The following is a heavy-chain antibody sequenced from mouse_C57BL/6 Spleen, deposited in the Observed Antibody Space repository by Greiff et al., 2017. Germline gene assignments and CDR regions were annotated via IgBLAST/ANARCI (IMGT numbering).Heavy chain of an antibody. V-gene: IGHV6-3*01. CDR1: GFTFSNYW. CDR2: IRLKSDNYAT. J-gene: IGHJ2*01. CDR3: PIYYDYDGYFDY. D-gene: IGHD2-4*01. Sequence: DVKLQESGGGLVQPGGSMKLSCAASGFTFSNYWMNWVRQSPEKGLEWVAQIRLKSDNYATHYAESVKGRFTISRDDSKSSVYLQMNNLRAEDTGIYYCPIYYDYDGYFDYWGQGTTLTVSS.